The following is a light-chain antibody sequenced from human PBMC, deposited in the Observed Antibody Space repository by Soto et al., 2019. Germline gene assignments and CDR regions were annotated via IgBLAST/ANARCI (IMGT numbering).Light chain of an antibody. CDR3: SSSTSSTALEGPV. Sequence: QSALTQPASVSGSPGQSITISCAGTSNDVGGFNLVSWYQQHPGKAPKLMIYDVSNRPSGVSNRFSGSKSGNTASLTISGLQAEDEADYYCSSSTSSTALEGPVFGGGTKVTVL. J-gene: IGLJ2*01. V-gene: IGLV2-14*02. CDR2: DVS. CDR1: SNDVGGFNL.